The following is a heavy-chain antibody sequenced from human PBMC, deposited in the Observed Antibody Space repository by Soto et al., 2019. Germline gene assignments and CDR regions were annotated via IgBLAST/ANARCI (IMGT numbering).Heavy chain of an antibody. V-gene: IGHV4-34*01. CDR1: GGSFSGYY. Sequence: SETLSLTCAVYGGSFSGYYWSWIRQPPGKGLEWIGEINHSGSTNYNPSLKSRVTISVDTSKNQFSLKLSSVTAADTAVYYCARPHYYYYYGMDVWGQGTTVTV. J-gene: IGHJ6*02. CDR2: INHSGST. CDR3: ARPHYYYYYGMDV.